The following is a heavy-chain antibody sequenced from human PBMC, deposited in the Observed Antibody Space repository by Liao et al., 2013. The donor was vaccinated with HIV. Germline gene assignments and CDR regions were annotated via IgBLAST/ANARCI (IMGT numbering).Heavy chain of an antibody. CDR1: GFSISSNSYY. V-gene: IGHV4-39*07. D-gene: IGHD2-2*02. J-gene: IGHJ4*02. Sequence: QLQLQESGPGLVKPSETLSLTCTVSGFSISSNSYYWAWIRQPPGKGLEWIGSMYYSGSSYYNPSLKSRVTISVDTSKNQFSLKLRSVTAADTAVYYCARGSIHFDYWGQGTLVTVSS. CDR3: ARGSIHFDY. CDR2: MYYSGSS.